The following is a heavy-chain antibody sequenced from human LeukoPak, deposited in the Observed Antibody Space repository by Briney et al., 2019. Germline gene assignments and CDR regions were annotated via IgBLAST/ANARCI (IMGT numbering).Heavy chain of an antibody. CDR2: IYNSGST. Sequence: SETLSLTCTVSGGSFSRGDDFWSWIRQPPGKGLEWIGYIYNSGSTYYSPSLRSRLTISVDTSKNQFSLKLSSVTAADTAVYYCARGRSGWYLSYYYGMDVWGQGTTVTVSS. CDR1: GGSFSRGDDF. V-gene: IGHV4-30-4*08. CDR3: ARGRSGWYLSYYYGMDV. J-gene: IGHJ6*02. D-gene: IGHD6-19*01.